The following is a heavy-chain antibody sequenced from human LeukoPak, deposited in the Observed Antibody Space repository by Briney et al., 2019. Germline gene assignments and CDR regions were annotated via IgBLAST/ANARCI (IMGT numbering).Heavy chain of an antibody. J-gene: IGHJ6*03. V-gene: IGHV4-34*01. Sequence: SETLSLTCAVYVGSFSGYYWSWIRQPPGKGLEWIGEINHSGSTNYNSSLKSRVTTSVDTSKNQFSLKLSSVTAADTAVYYCARGYYGSGSHCCHMDVWGKGTTITVS. CDR2: INHSGST. D-gene: IGHD3-10*01. CDR3: ARGYYGSGSHCCHMDV. CDR1: VGSFSGYY.